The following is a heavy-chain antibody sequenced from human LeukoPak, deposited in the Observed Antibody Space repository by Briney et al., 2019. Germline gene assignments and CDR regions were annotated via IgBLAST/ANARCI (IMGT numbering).Heavy chain of an antibody. V-gene: IGHV3-20*04. CDR3: AKDTAQLDGALGY. Sequence: GGSLRLSSAASGFTFDDYSMSWVRQGPGKGLEWVSAINRNGDSTGYADSVKGRFTISRDNAKNSLYLQMNSLRAEDTALYYCAKDTAQLDGALGYWGQGTLVTVSS. J-gene: IGHJ4*02. D-gene: IGHD6-6*01. CDR2: INRNGDST. CDR1: GFTFDDYS.